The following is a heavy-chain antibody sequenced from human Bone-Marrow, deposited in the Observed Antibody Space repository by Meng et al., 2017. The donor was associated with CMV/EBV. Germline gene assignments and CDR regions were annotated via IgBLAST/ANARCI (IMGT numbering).Heavy chain of an antibody. CDR1: GYTFTGYY. D-gene: IGHD2-21*01. CDR3: ARDGYNCGGDCGN. V-gene: IGHV1-2*02. J-gene: IGHJ4*02. CDR2: INPNSGGT. Sequence: ASVKVSCKASGYTFTGYYMHWVRQAPGQGLEWMGWINPNSGGTNYAQKFQGRVTMTRDTSTSTAYMELRSLRSDDTAVYYCARDGYNCGGDCGNGGQGTLVTVSS.